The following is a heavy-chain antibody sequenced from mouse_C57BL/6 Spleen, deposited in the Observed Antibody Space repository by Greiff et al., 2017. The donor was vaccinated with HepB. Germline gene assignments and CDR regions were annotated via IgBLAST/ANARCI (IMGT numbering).Heavy chain of an antibody. V-gene: IGHV1-52*01. Sequence: QVQLQQPGAELVRPGSSVKLSCKASGYTFTSYWMHWVKQRPIQGLEWIGNIDPSDSETHYNQKFKDKATLTVDKSSSTAYMQLSSLTSEDSAVYYCARRDRLRRAMDYWGQGTSVTVSS. J-gene: IGHJ4*01. CDR2: IDPSDSET. CDR1: GYTFTSYW. D-gene: IGHD3-2*02. CDR3: ARRDRLRRAMDY.